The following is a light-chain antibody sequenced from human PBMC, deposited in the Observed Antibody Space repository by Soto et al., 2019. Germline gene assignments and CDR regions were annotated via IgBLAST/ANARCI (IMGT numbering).Light chain of an antibody. Sequence: QSPGTLSLSPGERATLSCRASQSVSSNYLAWYQQKPGQAPRLLIYGASSRATAIPDRCSGSGSGTDFALTISRLEPEDFAVYYCQQFGTSPPSTFGQGTRLEIK. CDR1: QSVSSNY. J-gene: IGKJ5*01. V-gene: IGKV3-20*01. CDR2: GAS. CDR3: QQFGTSPPST.